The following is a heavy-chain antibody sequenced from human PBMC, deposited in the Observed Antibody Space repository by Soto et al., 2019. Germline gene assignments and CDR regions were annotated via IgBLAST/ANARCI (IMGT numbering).Heavy chain of an antibody. V-gene: IGHV4-59*12. CDR3: ARDLAKWKDYSYYGMDV. CDR2: IYYSGST. J-gene: IGHJ6*02. Sequence: SETLSLTCTVSGGSISSYYWSWIRQPPGKGLEWIGYIYYSGSTYYNPSLKSRLTMSVDTSKNQFSLKLSSVTAADTAVYYCARDLAKWKDYSYYGMDVWGQGTTVTV. CDR1: GGSISSYY. D-gene: IGHD1-20*01.